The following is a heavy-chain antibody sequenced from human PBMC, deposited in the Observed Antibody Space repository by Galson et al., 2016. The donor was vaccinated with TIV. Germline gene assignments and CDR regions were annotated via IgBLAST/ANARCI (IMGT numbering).Heavy chain of an antibody. CDR2: INPNSADT. Sequence: SVKASCKASGYTFIGYYIHWLRQAPGQGLEWMGWINPNSADTNYAQSFQGRVSMTSHTSINTAYMELSRLRPDDTAIFFCARGFNYGFDFYYGMDVWGQGTTVTVSS. CDR3: ARGFNYGFDFYYGMDV. D-gene: IGHD5-18*01. CDR1: GYTFIGYY. V-gene: IGHV1-2*02. J-gene: IGHJ6*02.